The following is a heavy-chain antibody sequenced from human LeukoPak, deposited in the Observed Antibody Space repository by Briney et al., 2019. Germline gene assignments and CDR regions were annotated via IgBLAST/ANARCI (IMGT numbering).Heavy chain of an antibody. V-gene: IGHV1-69*05. CDR1: GGTFSSYA. CDR2: IIPIFGTA. D-gene: IGHD4-17*01. J-gene: IGHJ4*02. Sequence: SVKVSCKASGGTFSSYAISWVRQAPGQGLEWMGGIIPIFGTANYAQKFQGRVTITTDESTSTAYMELSSLRSEDTTVYYCASPRGYGDPPTFDYWGQGTLVTVSS. CDR3: ASPRGYGDPPTFDY.